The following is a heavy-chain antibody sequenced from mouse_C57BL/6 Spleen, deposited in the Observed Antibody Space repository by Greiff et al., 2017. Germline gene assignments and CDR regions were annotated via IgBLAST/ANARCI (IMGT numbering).Heavy chain of an antibody. CDR2: IDPENGDT. CDR3: TTPPDGYEGY. J-gene: IGHJ2*01. CDR1: GFNIKDDY. D-gene: IGHD2-2*01. V-gene: IGHV14-4*01. Sequence: VQLKESGAELVRPGASVKLSCTASGFNIKDDYMHWVKQRPEQGLEWIGWIDPENGDTEYASKFQGKATITADTSSNTAYLQLSSLTSEDTAVYYCTTPPDGYEGYWGQGTTLTVSS.